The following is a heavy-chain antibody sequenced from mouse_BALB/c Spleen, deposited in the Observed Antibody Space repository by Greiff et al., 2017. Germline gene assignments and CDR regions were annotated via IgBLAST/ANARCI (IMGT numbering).Heavy chain of an antibody. J-gene: IGHJ2*01. D-gene: IGHD2-4*01. CDR2: ISYDGSN. CDR1: GYSITSGYY. CDR3: AREGNDYDMDY. V-gene: IGHV3-6*02. Sequence: EVKVEESGPGLVKPSQSLSLTCSVTGYSITSGYYWNWIRQFPGNKLEWMGYISYDGSNNYNPSLKNRISITRDTSKNQFFLKLNSVTTEDTATYYCAREGNDYDMDYWGQGTTLTVSS.